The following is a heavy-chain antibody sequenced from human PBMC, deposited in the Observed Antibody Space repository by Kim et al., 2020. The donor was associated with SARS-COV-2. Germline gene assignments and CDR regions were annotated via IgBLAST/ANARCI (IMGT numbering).Heavy chain of an antibody. J-gene: IGHJ4*02. CDR3: ARNTYCSSTSCYGVDY. CDR1: GGSISSGGYY. Sequence: SETLSLTCTVSGGSISSGGYYWSWIRPHPGKGLEWIGYIYYSGSTYYNPSLKSRVTISVDTSKNQFSLKLSSVTAADTAVYYCARNTYCSSTSCYGVDYWGQGTLVTVSS. D-gene: IGHD2-2*01. V-gene: IGHV4-31*03. CDR2: IYYSGST.